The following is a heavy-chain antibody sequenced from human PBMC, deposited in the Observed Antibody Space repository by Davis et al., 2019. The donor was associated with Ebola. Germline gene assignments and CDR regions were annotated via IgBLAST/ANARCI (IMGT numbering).Heavy chain of an antibody. D-gene: IGHD2-2*02. J-gene: IGHJ6*02. V-gene: IGHV3-7*01. CDR2: IKEDGTEE. CDR3: ARDLYLGSWNYYVMDV. CDR1: GFTFSNYA. Sequence: GESLKISCAASGFTFSNYAMHWVRQAPGKGLEWVAKIKEDGTEEHYVDSVKGRFTISRDNAKNSLYLQMNSLRAEDTAVYYCARDLYLGSWNYYVMDVWGQGTTVTVSS.